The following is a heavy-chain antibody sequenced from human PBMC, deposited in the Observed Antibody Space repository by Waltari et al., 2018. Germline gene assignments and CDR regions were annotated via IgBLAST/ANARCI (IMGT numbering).Heavy chain of an antibody. D-gene: IGHD6-13*01. Sequence: QLQLQESGPGLVTPSETLSLRRFLSGASVSSYSRGWIRQSPGKGLEWIGTMHTSGNTYYNPSLNSRVSISVDMSKNQFSLKLSSLTAADTAVYYCARLPTGYPNWVDPWGQGTLVTVSS. J-gene: IGHJ5*02. CDR3: ARLPTGYPNWVDP. V-gene: IGHV4-39*01. CDR2: MHTSGNT. CDR1: GASVSSYS.